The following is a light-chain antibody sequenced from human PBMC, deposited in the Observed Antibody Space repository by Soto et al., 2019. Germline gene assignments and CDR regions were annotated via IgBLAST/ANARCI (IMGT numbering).Light chain of an antibody. CDR2: GTF. J-gene: IGKJ2*01. CDR1: QSISRSY. V-gene: IGKV3-20*01. CDR3: QQYGSSPYT. Sequence: EIVLTQSPGTLSLSPGERATLSCRASQSISRSYLAWYQQKPGQAPRLLIYGTFSRATGIPDGFSGSGSGTDFTLTISRLEPEDFAVYFCQQYGSSPYTFGQGTKLEI.